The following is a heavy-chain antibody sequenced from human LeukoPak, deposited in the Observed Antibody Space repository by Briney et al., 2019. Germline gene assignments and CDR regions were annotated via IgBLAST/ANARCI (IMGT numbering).Heavy chain of an antibody. J-gene: IGHJ4*02. CDR2: IDWDDDK. CDR3: ARIVLGDYYDSSGYYDY. CDR1: GFSLSTSGMC. Sequence: ESGPKLLNPTKTLKLTCTCSGFSLSTSGMCVSWIRQPPGKALEWLALIDWDDDKYYSTSLKARLTISKDTSKNQVVLTMTNMDPVDTATYYCARIVLGDYYDSSGYYDYWGQGTLVTVSS. V-gene: IGHV2-70*01. D-gene: IGHD3-22*01.